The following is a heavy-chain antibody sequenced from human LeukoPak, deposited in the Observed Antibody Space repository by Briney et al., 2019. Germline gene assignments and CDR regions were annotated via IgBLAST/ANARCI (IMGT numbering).Heavy chain of an antibody. V-gene: IGHV4-39*01. J-gene: IGHJ3*02. Sequence: SETLSLTCTVSGGSISSSSYYWGWIRQPPGKGLEWIGSIYYSGSTYYNPSLKSRVTISVDTSKNQFSLKLSSVTAADTAVYYCASLKQWLVLGDAFDIWGQGTVVTVSS. CDR1: GGSISSSSYY. CDR2: IYYSGST. D-gene: IGHD6-19*01. CDR3: ASLKQWLVLGDAFDI.